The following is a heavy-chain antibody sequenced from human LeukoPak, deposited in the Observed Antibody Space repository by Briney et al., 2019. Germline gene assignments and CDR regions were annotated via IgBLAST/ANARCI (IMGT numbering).Heavy chain of an antibody. CDR2: ISSSGSYI. CDR1: GFTFSSYS. V-gene: IGHV3-21*01. D-gene: IGHD5-18*01. CDR3: ARVAGYSYGYLDY. J-gene: IGHJ4*02. Sequence: GGSLRLSCAASGFTFSSYSMNWVRQAPGKGLEWVSSISSSGSYIYYADSVKGRFTISRDNAKNSLYLQMNSLRAEDTAVYYCARVAGYSYGYLDYWGQGTLVTVSS.